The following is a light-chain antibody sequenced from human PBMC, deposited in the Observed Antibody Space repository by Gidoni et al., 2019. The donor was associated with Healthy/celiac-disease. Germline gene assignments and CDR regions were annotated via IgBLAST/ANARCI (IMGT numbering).Light chain of an antibody. Sequence: DIQLTQSPSFLSASVGDRVTITCRASQGISSYLAWYQQKPGKAPKLLIYAASTLQSGVPSRFSGSGSGTEFTLTISSLQPEDFATYYCQQRNSYPRTFXXXTKLEIK. CDR2: AAS. CDR1: QGISSY. J-gene: IGKJ2*01. CDR3: QQRNSYPRT. V-gene: IGKV1-9*01.